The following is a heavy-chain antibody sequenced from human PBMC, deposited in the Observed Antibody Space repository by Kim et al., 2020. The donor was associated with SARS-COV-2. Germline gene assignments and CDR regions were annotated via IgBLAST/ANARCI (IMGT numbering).Heavy chain of an antibody. CDR3: ARGEWLRAPGGAFDI. Sequence: GGSLRLSCAASGFTFSSYAMHWVRQAPGKGLEWVAVISYDGSNKYYADSVKGRFTISRDNSKNTLYLQMNSLRAEDTAVYYCARGEWLRAPGGAFDIWG. V-gene: IGHV3-30*04. CDR2: ISYDGSNK. CDR1: GFTFSSYA. J-gene: IGHJ3*02. D-gene: IGHD5-12*01.